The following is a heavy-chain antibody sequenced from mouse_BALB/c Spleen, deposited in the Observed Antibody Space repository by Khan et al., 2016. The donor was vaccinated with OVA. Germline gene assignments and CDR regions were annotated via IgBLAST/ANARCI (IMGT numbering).Heavy chain of an antibody. CDR3: ARAYYGNYREAMDY. J-gene: IGHJ4*01. V-gene: IGHV2-6-7*01. CDR1: GFSLTGYG. D-gene: IGHD2-10*01. CDR2: IWGDGSK. Sequence: QVQLKESGPGLVAPSQSLSITCTASGFSLTGYGVNWVRQPPGKGLEWLGMIWGDGSKDYNSALKSRLSISKDNSKSQVFLKMNSLQTDDTARYYCARAYYGNYREAMDYWGQGTSVTVSS.